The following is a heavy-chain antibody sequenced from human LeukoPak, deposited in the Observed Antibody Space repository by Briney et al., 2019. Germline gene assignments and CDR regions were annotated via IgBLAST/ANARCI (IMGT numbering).Heavy chain of an antibody. V-gene: IGHV3-53*01. CDR2: IYSGTI. CDR3: TTVSDDYVWGSYRFDY. J-gene: IGHJ4*02. CDR1: GFTVSSNS. Sequence: GGSLRLSCTVSGFTVSSNSMSWVRQAPGKGLEWVSFIYSGTIHYSDSVKGRFTISRDNSKNTLYLQMNSLRAEDTAVYYCTTVSDDYVWGSYRFDYWGQGTLVTVSS. D-gene: IGHD3-16*02.